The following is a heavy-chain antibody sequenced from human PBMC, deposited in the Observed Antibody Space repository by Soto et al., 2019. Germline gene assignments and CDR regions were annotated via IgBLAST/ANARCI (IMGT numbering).Heavy chain of an antibody. J-gene: IGHJ3*02. Sequence: GESLKISCKGSGYSFTSYWIGWVRQMPGKGLEWMGIIYPGDSDTRYSPSFQGQVTMTTDTSTSTAYMELRSLRSDDTAVYYCARDTAVAGIDYAFDIWGQGTMVTVSS. CDR3: ARDTAVAGIDYAFDI. V-gene: IGHV5-51*01. D-gene: IGHD6-19*01. CDR2: IYPGDSDT. CDR1: GYSFTSYW.